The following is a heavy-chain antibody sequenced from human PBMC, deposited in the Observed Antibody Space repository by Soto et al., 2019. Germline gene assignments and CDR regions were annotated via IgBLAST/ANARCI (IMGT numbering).Heavy chain of an antibody. CDR3: AKDRPDFGGSGSYLDAFDI. Sequence: GGSLRLSCAASGFTFSSYAMSWVRQAPGKGLEWVSAISGSGGSTYYADSVTGRFTISRDNSKNTLYLQMNSLRAEETAVYYCAKDRPDFGGSGSYLDAFDIWGQGTMVTVSS. CDR2: ISGSGGST. D-gene: IGHD3-10*01. V-gene: IGHV3-23*01. J-gene: IGHJ3*02. CDR1: GFTFSSYA.